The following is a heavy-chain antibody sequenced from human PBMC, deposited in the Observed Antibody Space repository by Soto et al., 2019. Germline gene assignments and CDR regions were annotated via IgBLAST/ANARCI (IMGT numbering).Heavy chain of an antibody. D-gene: IGHD3-10*01. CDR2: INHSGST. CDR1: GGSFSGYY. CDR3: ARGVRVRGVMFLYYYYGMDV. V-gene: IGHV4-34*01. Sequence: PSETLSLTCAVYGGSFSGYYWSWIRQPPGKGLEWIGEINHSGSTNYNPSLKSRVTISVDTSKNQFSLKLSSVTAADTAVYYRARGVRVRGVMFLYYYYGMDVWGQGTTVTVSS. J-gene: IGHJ6*02.